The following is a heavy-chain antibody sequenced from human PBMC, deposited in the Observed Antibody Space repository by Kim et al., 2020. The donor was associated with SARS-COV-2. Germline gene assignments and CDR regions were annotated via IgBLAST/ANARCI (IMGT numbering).Heavy chain of an antibody. V-gene: IGHV4-59*13. CDR2: IYYSGST. J-gene: IGHJ2*01. Sequence: SETLSHTCTVSGGSISSYYLSWIRQPPGKGLEWIGYIYYSGSTNYNPSLKSRVTISVDTSKNQFSLKLSSVTAADTAVYYCARGGDYYDILTGYYQYWYFDLWGRGTLVTVSS. CDR1: GGSISSYY. CDR3: ARGGDYYDILTGYYQYWYFDL. D-gene: IGHD3-9*01.